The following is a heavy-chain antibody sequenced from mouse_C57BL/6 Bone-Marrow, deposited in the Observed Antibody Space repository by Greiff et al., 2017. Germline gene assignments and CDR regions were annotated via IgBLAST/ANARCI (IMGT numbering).Heavy chain of an antibody. CDR3: ARDGYSFFDY. J-gene: IGHJ2*01. CDR2: IDPSDSYT. D-gene: IGHD2-3*01. CDR1: GYTFTSYW. Sequence: QVQLKQPGAALVMPGASVKLSCKASGYTFTSYWMHWVKQRPGQGLEWIGEIDPSDSYTNFNQKFKGKSTLSVDKSSSTAYMQLSSLTSEDSAVYYCARDGYSFFDYWGQGTTLTVSS. V-gene: IGHV1-69*01.